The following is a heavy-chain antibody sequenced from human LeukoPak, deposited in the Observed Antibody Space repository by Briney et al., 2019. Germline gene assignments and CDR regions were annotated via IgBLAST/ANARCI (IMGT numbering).Heavy chain of an antibody. V-gene: IGHV3-7*01. CDR1: GFTFSSYW. D-gene: IGHD2-15*01. CDR2: IKQDGSEK. CDR3: AREDCSGGSCYSSDFNWFDP. J-gene: IGHJ5*02. Sequence: PGGSLRLSCAASGFTFSSYWMSWVRQAPGKGLEWVANIKQDGSEKYYVDSVKGRFTISRDNAKNSLYLQMNSLRAEDTAVYYCAREDCSGGSCYSSDFNWFDPWGQGTLVTVSS.